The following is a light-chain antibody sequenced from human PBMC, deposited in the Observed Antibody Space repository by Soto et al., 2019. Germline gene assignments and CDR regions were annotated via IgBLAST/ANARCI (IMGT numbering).Light chain of an antibody. Sequence: EIVMTQSPATLSLSPGERATLSCRASQSVSSNLACYQQKPGQAPRRLIYGASTRATSLPARLSGSGSGTEFTLTIRSLQSEDFAVYYCQQYNTRPRTFGTGTKVDIK. CDR3: QQYNTRPRT. J-gene: IGKJ3*01. V-gene: IGKV3-15*01. CDR1: QSVSSN. CDR2: GAS.